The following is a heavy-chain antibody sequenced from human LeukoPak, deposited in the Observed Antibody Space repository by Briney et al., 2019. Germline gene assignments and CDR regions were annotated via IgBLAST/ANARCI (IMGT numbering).Heavy chain of an antibody. V-gene: IGHV3-48*04. CDR2: ISSSSSTI. D-gene: IGHD2/OR15-2a*01. CDR1: GFTFTTYR. Sequence: GGSLRLSCAASGFTFTTYRMNWVRQAPGKGLEWVSYISSSSSTIYYADSVEGRFTVSRDNAKNTLYLQMNSLRLEDTAVYYCVRDWAPASMQAAPFDCWGQGTLVTVSS. J-gene: IGHJ4*02. CDR3: VRDWAPASMQAAPFDC.